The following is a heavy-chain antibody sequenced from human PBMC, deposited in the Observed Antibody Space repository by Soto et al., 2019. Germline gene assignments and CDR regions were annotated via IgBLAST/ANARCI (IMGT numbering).Heavy chain of an antibody. CDR2: ISHDGSNK. CDR3: ARDQFPGSISSFDAFDI. D-gene: IGHD6-6*01. V-gene: IGHV3-30-3*01. J-gene: IGHJ3*02. CDR1: GFIFDSYA. Sequence: QVQLVESGGGVVQPGRSLRLSCAASGFIFDSYAMHWVRQAPGKGLEWVTVISHDGSNKYYADSVKDRFTISRDFSKNTLYLQMNSLRPDDTAVYYCARDQFPGSISSFDAFDIWGQGTMVTVSS.